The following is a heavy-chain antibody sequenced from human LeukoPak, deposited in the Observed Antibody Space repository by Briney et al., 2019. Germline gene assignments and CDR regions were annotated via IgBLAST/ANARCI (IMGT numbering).Heavy chain of an antibody. J-gene: IGHJ5*02. CDR2: IIPIFSTT. V-gene: IGHV1-69*13. D-gene: IGHD3-10*01. CDR3: APRAGGFDP. Sequence: GASVKVSCKASGGTFSSYTISWVRQAPGQGLEWMGGIIPIFSTTNYAQKFQGRVTITADESTSTAYMELSSLRSEDTAVYYCAPRAGGFDPWGQGTLVTVSS. CDR1: GGTFSSYT.